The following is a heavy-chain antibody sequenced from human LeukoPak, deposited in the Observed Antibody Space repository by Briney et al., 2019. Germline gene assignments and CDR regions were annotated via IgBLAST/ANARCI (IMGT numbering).Heavy chain of an antibody. V-gene: IGHV3-48*04. J-gene: IGHJ4*02. CDR3: ASFRH. Sequence: GGSLRLSCEASGFTFSSYSMNWVRQAPGKGLEWVSYISFSSATIHYADSVKGRFTISRDNAKNTLYLQMNSLRAEDTAVYYCASFRHWGQGTLVTVSS. CDR1: GFTFSSYS. CDR2: ISFSSATI.